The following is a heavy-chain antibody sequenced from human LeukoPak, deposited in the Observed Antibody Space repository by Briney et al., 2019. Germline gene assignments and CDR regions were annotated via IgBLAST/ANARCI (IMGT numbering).Heavy chain of an antibody. CDR2: ISAYNGNT. J-gene: IGHJ4*02. D-gene: IGHD3-16*02. V-gene: IGHV1-18*01. CDR3: VSWGYYDYVWGSYRPDY. CDR1: GYTFTSYG. Sequence: GASVKVSCKASGYTFTSYGISWVRQAPGQGLEWMGWISAYNGNTNYAQKLQGRVTMTTDTSTSTAYMELRSLRSDDTAVYYCVSWGYYDYVWGSYRPDYWGQGTLVTVSS.